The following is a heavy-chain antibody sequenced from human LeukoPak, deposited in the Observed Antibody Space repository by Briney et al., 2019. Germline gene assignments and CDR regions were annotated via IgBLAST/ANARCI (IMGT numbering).Heavy chain of an antibody. CDR3: ARSDSHGSGTHTVFDAFDI. CDR1: GGSVSGYY. J-gene: IGHJ3*02. Sequence: SETLSLTYTVSGGSVSGYYWSWIRRPPGRGLEWIGYIYDSGNTNYNPSLKTQVTISLDKSKNQFSLQLNFVTAADTAMYHCARSDSHGSGTHTVFDAFDIWGQGTRVTVSS. CDR2: IYDSGNT. V-gene: IGHV4-59*02. D-gene: IGHD3-10*01.